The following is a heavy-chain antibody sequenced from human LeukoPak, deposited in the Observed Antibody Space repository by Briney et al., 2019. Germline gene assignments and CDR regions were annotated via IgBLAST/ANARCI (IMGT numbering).Heavy chain of an antibody. D-gene: IGHD3-9*01. V-gene: IGHV3-23*01. Sequence: GGSLRLSCAASGFTFSSYAMSWVHQAPGKGLEWVSAISGSGGSTYYADSVKGRFTISRDNSKNTLYLQMNSLRAEDTAVYYCAKEIRPGYDILTGYYPGYWGQGTLVTVSS. CDR1: GFTFSSYA. CDR3: AKEIRPGYDILTGYYPGY. J-gene: IGHJ4*02. CDR2: ISGSGGST.